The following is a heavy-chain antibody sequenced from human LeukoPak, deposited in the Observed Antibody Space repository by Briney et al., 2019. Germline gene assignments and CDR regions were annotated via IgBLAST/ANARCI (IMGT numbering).Heavy chain of an antibody. V-gene: IGHV6-1*01. J-gene: IGHJ4*02. CDR1: GDSVSSNSAA. Sequence: SQTLSLTCAISGDSVSSNSAAWNWIRQSPSRGLEWLGSTYYRSKWYNDYAVSVKSRITINPDTSKNQFSLQLNSVTPEDTAVYYCAREFFYSGYDTPLESWGQGTLVTVSS. CDR2: TYYRSKWYN. D-gene: IGHD5-12*01. CDR3: AREFFYSGYDTPLES.